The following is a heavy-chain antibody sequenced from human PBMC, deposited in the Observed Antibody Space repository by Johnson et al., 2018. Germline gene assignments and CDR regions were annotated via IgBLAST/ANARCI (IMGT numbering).Heavy chain of an antibody. D-gene: IGHD3-22*01. CDR1: GFTFSSYG. V-gene: IGHV3-33*01. CDR2: IWYDGNNK. J-gene: IGHJ3*02. CDR3: TRTYYYDRSGYYIPDAFDI. Sequence: QVQLVQSGGGVVQPGRSLRLSCTASGFTFSSYGMHWVRPAPGKGLEWLAVIWYDGNNKYYADFVKGRFTISRDNSKNTLYLQMISVRAEATAVFYCTRTYYYDRSGYYIPDAFDIWGQGTMVTVSS.